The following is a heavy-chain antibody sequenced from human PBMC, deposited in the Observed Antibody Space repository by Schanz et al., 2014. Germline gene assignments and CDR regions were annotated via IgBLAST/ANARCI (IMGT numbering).Heavy chain of an antibody. J-gene: IGHJ4*02. D-gene: IGHD3-22*01. V-gene: IGHV3-48*01. CDR1: GFTFSDYA. Sequence: EVQLVESGGGLVQPGGSLRLSCAASGFTFSDYAMSWVRQAPGKGLEWVSYISSSGTTIYYADSVKGRFTISRDNSKTTLYLQMNSLRTEDTAVYFCAKSYDTSGYSGFDYWGQGTLVTVSS. CDR2: ISSSGTTI. CDR3: AKSYDTSGYSGFDY.